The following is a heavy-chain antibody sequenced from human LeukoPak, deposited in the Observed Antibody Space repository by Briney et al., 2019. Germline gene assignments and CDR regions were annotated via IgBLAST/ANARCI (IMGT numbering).Heavy chain of an antibody. V-gene: IGHV3-21*01. J-gene: IGHJ6*03. D-gene: IGHD3-3*01. CDR3: ARAYYDFWSGYYPYMDV. Sequence: GGSLRLSCAASGFIFSSYSMNWVRQAPGKGLEWVSSISSSSSYIYYADSVKGRFTISRDNAKNSLYLQMNSLRAEDTAVYYCARAYYDFWSGYYPYMDVWGKGTTVTVPS. CDR2: ISSSSSYI. CDR1: GFIFSSYS.